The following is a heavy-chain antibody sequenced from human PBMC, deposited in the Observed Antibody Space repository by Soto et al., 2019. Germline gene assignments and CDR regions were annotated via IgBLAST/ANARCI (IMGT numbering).Heavy chain of an antibody. Sequence: QVHLVQSGAEVKKPGASVKVSCKGSGYAFTTYGITWVRQAPGQGREWMGWISVHNGNTTYAQKLQGRVTVTRDTSTSTAYMELRSLRSDDTAVYYCARGRYGDYWGQGALVTVSS. CDR3: ARGRYGDY. J-gene: IGHJ4*02. D-gene: IGHD1-1*01. V-gene: IGHV1-18*01. CDR1: GYAFTTYG. CDR2: ISVHNGNT.